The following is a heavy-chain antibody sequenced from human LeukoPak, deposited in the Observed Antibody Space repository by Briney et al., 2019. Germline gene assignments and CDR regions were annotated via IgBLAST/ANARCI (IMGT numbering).Heavy chain of an antibody. CDR1: GFTVGTKY. J-gene: IGHJ2*01. CDR2: LYSGGDT. V-gene: IGHV3-53*01. D-gene: IGHD3-10*01. CDR3: ARVGDHYHWYLDL. Sequence: PGGSLRLSCAASGFTVGTKYMNWVRQSPGKGLEWVSILYSGGDTYYADSVKGRFTISRDNSRNMLSLQMNSLRVEDTAIYYCARVGDHYHWYLDLWSRGTLATVSS.